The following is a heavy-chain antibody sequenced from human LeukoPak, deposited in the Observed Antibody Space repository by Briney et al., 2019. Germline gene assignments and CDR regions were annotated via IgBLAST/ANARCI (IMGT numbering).Heavy chain of an antibody. CDR3: ARDSFYGGTDY. CDR2: IYHSGST. CDR1: GGSISSGGYC. V-gene: IGHV4-30-2*01. D-gene: IGHD4-23*01. Sequence: SETLSLTCAVSGGSISSGGYCWSWIRQPPGKGLEWIGYIYHSGSTYYNPSLKSRVTISVDRSKNQFSLKLSSVTAADTAVYYCARDSFYGGTDYWGQGTLVTVSS. J-gene: IGHJ4*02.